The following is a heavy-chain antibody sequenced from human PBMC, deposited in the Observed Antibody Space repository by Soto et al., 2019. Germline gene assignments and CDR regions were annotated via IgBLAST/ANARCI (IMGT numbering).Heavy chain of an antibody. CDR3: VRGMNPLF. Sequence: GGSLRLSCSSSGFTLRTYTMNWVRQAPGKGLEWVSSISISSSDRYYADPVRGRFTISRDNAKNALYLQMNSLRADDTAVYFCVRGMNPLFGGQGTLVTVSS. V-gene: IGHV3-21*06. CDR2: ISISSSDR. J-gene: IGHJ4*01. CDR1: GFTLRTYT.